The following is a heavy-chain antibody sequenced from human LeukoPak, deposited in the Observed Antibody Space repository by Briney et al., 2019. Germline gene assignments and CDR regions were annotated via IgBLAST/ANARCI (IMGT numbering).Heavy chain of an antibody. Sequence: GGSLRLSCAASGFTFSDYYMSWIRQAPGKGLEWVSYISNSGNTIFYADSVKGRFTLSRDSAKNSLYLQMNSLRAEDTAVYYCARVQPHYYDSSGYPPDYWGQGTLVTVST. J-gene: IGHJ4*02. CDR2: ISNSGNTI. CDR3: ARVQPHYYDSSGYPPDY. V-gene: IGHV3-11*01. CDR1: GFTFSDYY. D-gene: IGHD3-22*01.